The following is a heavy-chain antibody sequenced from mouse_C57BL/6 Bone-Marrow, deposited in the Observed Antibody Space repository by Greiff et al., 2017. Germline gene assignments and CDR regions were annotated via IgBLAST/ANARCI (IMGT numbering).Heavy chain of an antibody. Sequence: VKLMESGGGLVKPGGSLKLSCAASGFTFSSYAMSWVRQTPEKRLEWVATISDGGSYTYYPDNVKGRFTISRDNAKNNLYLQMSHLKSEDTAMYYCARVLFQGFDYWGQGTTLTVSS. CDR1: GFTFSSYA. V-gene: IGHV5-4*03. D-gene: IGHD1-1*01. J-gene: IGHJ2*01. CDR2: ISDGGSYT. CDR3: ARVLFQGFDY.